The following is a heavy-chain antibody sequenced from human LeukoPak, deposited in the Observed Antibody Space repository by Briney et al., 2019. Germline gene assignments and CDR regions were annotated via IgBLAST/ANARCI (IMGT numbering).Heavy chain of an antibody. Sequence: GGSLRLSCIASGFSFSGHWMHWARQLPGKGPVWVSRISPTGSTTSYADSVKGRFIVSRDNAKNTLYLQVNNLRAEDTAVYYCARGPNSNWSGLDFWGQGTLLTVSS. D-gene: IGHD6-6*01. CDR3: ARGPNSNWSGLDF. V-gene: IGHV3-74*01. CDR2: ISPTGSTT. CDR1: GFSFSGHW. J-gene: IGHJ4*02.